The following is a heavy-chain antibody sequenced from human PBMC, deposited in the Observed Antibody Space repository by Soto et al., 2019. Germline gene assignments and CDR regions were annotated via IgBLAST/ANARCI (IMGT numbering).Heavy chain of an antibody. J-gene: IGHJ4*02. CDR3: ARDGKVSYYGSGSYYGFDY. D-gene: IGHD3-10*01. Sequence: PSETLSLTCTVSGGSISSGDYYWRWIRQPPGKGLEWIGYIYYSGSTYYNPSLKSRVTISVDTSKNQFSLKLSSVTAADTAVYYCARDGKVSYYGSGSYYGFDYWGQGTLVTVSS. CDR1: GGSISSGDYY. CDR2: IYYSGST. V-gene: IGHV4-30-4*01.